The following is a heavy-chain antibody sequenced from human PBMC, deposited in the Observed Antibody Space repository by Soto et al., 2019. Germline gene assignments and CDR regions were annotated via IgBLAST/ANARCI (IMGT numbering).Heavy chain of an antibody. V-gene: IGHV3-11*01. D-gene: IGHD2-15*01. CDR2: ISSSGSTI. Sequence: GGSLRLSCAASGFTFSDYYMSWIRQAPGKGLEWVSYISSSGSTIYYADSVKGRFTISRDNAKNSLYLQMNSLRAEDTAVYYCARDCSGGSCYPSRDYYYYYMDVWGKGTTVTVSS. CDR1: GFTFSDYY. J-gene: IGHJ6*03. CDR3: ARDCSGGSCYPSRDYYYYYMDV.